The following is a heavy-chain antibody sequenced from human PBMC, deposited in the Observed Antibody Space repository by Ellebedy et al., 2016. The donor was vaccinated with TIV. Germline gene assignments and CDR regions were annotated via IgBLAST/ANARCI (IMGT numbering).Heavy chain of an antibody. V-gene: IGHV4-39*02. J-gene: IGHJ4*02. CDR2: IYYSGST. CDR3: AREGMSSSWLDSFDY. CDR1: GGSISSSSYY. Sequence: GSLRLXXTVSGGSISSSSYYWGWIRQPPGKGLEWIGSIYYSGSTYYNPSLKSRVTISVDTSKNQFSLNLSSVTAADTAVYYCAREGMSSSWLDSFDYWGQGTLVTVSS. D-gene: IGHD6-13*01.